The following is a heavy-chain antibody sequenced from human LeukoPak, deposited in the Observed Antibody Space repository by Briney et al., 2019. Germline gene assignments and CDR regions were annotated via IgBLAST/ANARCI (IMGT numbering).Heavy chain of an antibody. V-gene: IGHV3-43D*03. CDR3: AKLGGAGDY. CDR2: ISWDGGST. J-gene: IGHJ4*02. D-gene: IGHD3-16*01. CDR1: GFTFDDYA. Sequence: PGGSLRLSCAASGFTFDDYAMHWVRQAPGKGMEWVSLISWDGGSTYYADSVKGRFTISGDNSKNSLYLQMNSLRAEDTALYYCAKLGGAGDYWGQGTLVTVSS.